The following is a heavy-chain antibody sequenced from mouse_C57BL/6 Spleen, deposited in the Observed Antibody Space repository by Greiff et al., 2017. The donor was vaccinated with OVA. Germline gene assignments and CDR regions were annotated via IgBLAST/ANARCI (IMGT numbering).Heavy chain of an antibody. CDR3: ARATVVEDYFDD. V-gene: IGHV5-4*03. CDR2: ISDGGSYT. CDR1: GFTFSSYA. J-gene: IGHJ2*01. D-gene: IGHD1-1*01. Sequence: EVKVVESGGGLVKPGGSLKLSCAASGFTFSSYAMSWVRQTPEKRLEWVATISDGGSYTYYPDNVKGRFTISRDNAKNNLYLQMSHLKSEDTAMYYCARATVVEDYFDDWGQGTTLTVSS.